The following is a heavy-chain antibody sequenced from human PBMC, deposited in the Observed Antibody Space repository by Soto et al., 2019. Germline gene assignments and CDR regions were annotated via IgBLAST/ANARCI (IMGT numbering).Heavy chain of an antibody. D-gene: IGHD2-2*01. Sequence: GGSLRLSCAASGFTFSSYWMSWVRQAPGKGLEWVANIKQDGSEKYYVDSVKGRFTISRDNAKNSLYLQMNSLRAEDTAVYYCARGVVVALVGYYMDVWGKGTTVTVSS. V-gene: IGHV3-7*01. CDR2: IKQDGSEK. CDR1: GFTFSSYW. J-gene: IGHJ6*03. CDR3: ARGVVVALVGYYMDV.